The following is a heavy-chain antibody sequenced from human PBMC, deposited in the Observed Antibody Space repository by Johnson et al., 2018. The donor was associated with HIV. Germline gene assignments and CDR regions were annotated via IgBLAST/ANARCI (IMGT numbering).Heavy chain of an antibody. CDR3: ARGRSGILILDDAFDI. V-gene: IGHV3-30*14. D-gene: IGHD1-14*01. CDR1: GFSLRTYA. CDR2: ISYDGSNK. Sequence: VQLVESGGGVVQPGRSVRLSCAASGFSLRTYAMHWVRQAPGKGLEWVAVISYDGSNKYYADSVKDRFTISRDISKNTLYLEMNIMRAEDTAVYYCARGRSGILILDDAFDIWGQGTMVTVSS. J-gene: IGHJ3*02.